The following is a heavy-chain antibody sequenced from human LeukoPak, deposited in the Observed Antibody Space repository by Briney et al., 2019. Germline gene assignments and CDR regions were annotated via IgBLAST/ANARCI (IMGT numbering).Heavy chain of an antibody. V-gene: IGHV4-59*01. CDR1: GGSISSYY. CDR3: ARLWYYYDSSGYYGEFDY. D-gene: IGHD3-22*01. J-gene: IGHJ4*02. CDR2: IYYSGST. Sequence: SETLSLTCTVPGGSISSYYWSWIRQPPGKGLEWIGYIYYSGSTNYNPSLKSRVTISVDTSKNQFSLKLSSVTAADTAVYYCARLWYYYDSSGYYGEFDYWGQGTLVTVSS.